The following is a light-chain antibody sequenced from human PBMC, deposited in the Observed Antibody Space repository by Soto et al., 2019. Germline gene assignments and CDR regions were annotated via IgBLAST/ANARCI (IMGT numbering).Light chain of an antibody. V-gene: IGKV1-39*01. J-gene: IGKJ1*01. CDR1: QTISSF. CDR2: AAS. CDR3: QQSYSTPRK. Sequence: DIQMTQSPSSLAASVGDRVTITCRARQTISSFLNWYQQKPGKAPKLLIYAASSLQSGVPSRFSGSRSGTDFTLTINSLQPEDFATYYCQQSYSTPRKFGQGTNVEIK.